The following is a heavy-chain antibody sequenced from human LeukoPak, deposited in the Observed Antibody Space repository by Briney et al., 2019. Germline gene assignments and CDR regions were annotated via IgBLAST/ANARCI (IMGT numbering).Heavy chain of an antibody. CDR1: GGSISSYY. D-gene: IGHD6-13*01. CDR3: ASSSWYGRVDY. Sequence: PSETLSLTCTVSGGSISSYYWSWIRQPPGKGLEWIGYIYYSGSTNYNPSLKSRVTISVDTSKNQFSLKLSSVTAADTAVYYCASSSWYGRVDYWGQGTLVTVSS. CDR2: IYYSGST. J-gene: IGHJ4*02. V-gene: IGHV4-59*01.